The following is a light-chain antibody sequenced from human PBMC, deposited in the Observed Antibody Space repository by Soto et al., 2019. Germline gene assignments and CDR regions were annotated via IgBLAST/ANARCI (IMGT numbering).Light chain of an antibody. J-gene: IGKJ1*01. Sequence: DIQITHSPSYLSASVGYGVTITCRASQSISSYLNWYQQKPGKAPKLLIYAASSLQSGVPSRFSGSGSGTDFTLTISSLQPEDFATYYCQQSSTTPWTFGQGTKVDIK. CDR3: QQSSTTPWT. CDR1: QSISSY. CDR2: AAS. V-gene: IGKV1-39*01.